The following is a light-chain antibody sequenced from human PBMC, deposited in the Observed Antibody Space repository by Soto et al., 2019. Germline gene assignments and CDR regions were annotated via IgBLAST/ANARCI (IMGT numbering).Light chain of an antibody. J-gene: IGLJ3*02. CDR2: DVS. CDR3: SSYTATRTVV. V-gene: IGLV2-14*03. CDR1: SRDIGGYNH. Sequence: QSALTQPASVSGSPGQSITIACTGPSRDIGGYNHVSGYQVHTGKATRLVIYDVSIRPPAVSDRFSGSTSGNTASLTISGLQAEDEAVYYCSSYTATRTVVFGVGTQLTFL.